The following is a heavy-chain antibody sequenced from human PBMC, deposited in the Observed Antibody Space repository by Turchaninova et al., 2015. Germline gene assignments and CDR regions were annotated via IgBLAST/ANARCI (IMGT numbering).Heavy chain of an antibody. CDR2: IYSFGDT. CDR1: GDFMRSTVVF. CDR3: ARTGRYTYGDFDS. V-gene: IGHV4-31*03. J-gene: IGHJ4*02. D-gene: IGHD5-18*01. Sequence: VQLQESGPGLVKPSQTLFPYGSGSGDFMRSTVVFWSWVRPQPGKGLEWIGYIYSFGDTSYNPSLKSRVAMSIDRSKNYFSLQLRSVTAADTAVYFCARTGRYTYGDFDSWGQGTLVTVSS.